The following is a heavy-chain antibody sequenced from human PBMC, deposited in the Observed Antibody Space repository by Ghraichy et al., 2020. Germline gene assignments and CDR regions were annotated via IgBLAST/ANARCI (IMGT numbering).Heavy chain of an antibody. J-gene: IGHJ5*02. CDR2: IKQDGSEK. CDR1: GFTFSSYW. V-gene: IGHV3-7*01. D-gene: IGHD2-15*01. CDR3: ATQGPYCSGGSCAMFDP. Sequence: GGSLRLSCAASGFTFSSYWMSWVRQAPGKGLEWVANIKQDGSEKYYVDSVKGRFTISRDNAKNSLYLQMNSLSAEDTAVYYCATQGPYCSGGSCAMFDPWGQGTLVTVSS.